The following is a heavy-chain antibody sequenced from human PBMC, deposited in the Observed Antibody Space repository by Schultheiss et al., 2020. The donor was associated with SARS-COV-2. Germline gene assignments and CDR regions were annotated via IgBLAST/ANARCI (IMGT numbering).Heavy chain of an antibody. V-gene: IGHV4-61*10. D-gene: IGHD2-2*01. Sequence: SETLSLTCSVSGGSISSGGYSWSWIRQPAGKGLEWIGEINHSGSTNYNPSLKSRVTISVDTSKNQFSLKLSSVTAADTAVYYCARDRVVPAAFYYYGMDVWGQGTTVTVSS. J-gene: IGHJ6*02. CDR2: INHSGST. CDR3: ARDRVVPAAFYYYGMDV. CDR1: GGSISSGGYS.